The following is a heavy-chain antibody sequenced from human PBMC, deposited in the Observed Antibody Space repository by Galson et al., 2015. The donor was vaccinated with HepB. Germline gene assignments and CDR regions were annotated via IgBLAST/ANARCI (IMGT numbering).Heavy chain of an antibody. J-gene: IGHJ3*02. V-gene: IGHV3-23*01. CDR3: AKGYHYCSSTSCYIKDAFDI. CDR2: ITNSGGST. D-gene: IGHD2-2*01. Sequence: SLRLSCAASGFTFSSYAMTWVRQAPGKGLEWVSGITNSGGSTYYADSVKGRFTISRDNSKNTLYLQMNSLTVDDTAVYYCAKGYHYCSSTSCYIKDAFDIWGQGTVVTVSS. CDR1: GFTFSSYA.